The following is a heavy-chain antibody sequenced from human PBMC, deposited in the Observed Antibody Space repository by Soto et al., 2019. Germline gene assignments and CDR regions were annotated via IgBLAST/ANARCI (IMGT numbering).Heavy chain of an antibody. D-gene: IGHD6-19*01. CDR2: ISATDGGT. J-gene: IGHJ4*02. V-gene: IGHV3-23*01. Sequence: EVQLLESGGGLVQPGGSLRLSCAASGFTFSTYAMRWVRQAPGKGLEWVSTISATDGGTYYADSVKGRFTISRDNSKNTLYLHMNSLRAAATAVYYCANGESSGWPACDYGGQGTLVTVSS. CDR3: ANGESSGWPACDY. CDR1: GFTFSTYA.